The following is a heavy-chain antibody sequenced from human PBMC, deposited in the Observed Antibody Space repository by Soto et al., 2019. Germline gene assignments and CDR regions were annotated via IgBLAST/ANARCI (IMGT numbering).Heavy chain of an antibody. CDR3: ARAEVSAIEPYSPDGLHV. D-gene: IGHD2-21*02. CDR2: INPNSGGT. Sequence: VKVSCKASGYTFTGYYIHWVRQAPGQGLEWMGWINPNSGGTNYAQKFQGWVTMTRDTSISTSYMELSRLRSDDTAVYYCARAEVSAIEPYSPDGLHVSGQAPTLTLSS. J-gene: IGHJ6*01. CDR1: GYTFTGYY. V-gene: IGHV1-2*04.